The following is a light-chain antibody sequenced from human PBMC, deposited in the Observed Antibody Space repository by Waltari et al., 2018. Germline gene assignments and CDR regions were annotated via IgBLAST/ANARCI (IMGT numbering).Light chain of an antibody. V-gene: IGKV3-20*01. Sequence: EIVLTQSPGTLSLSPGERATLSCRASQSFTRYLAWYQHRPGQAPRLLFYDASTRAAGVADRCSGSGSGTDFSLTISRLEPEDFAVYYCQHYVSLPVTFGQGTRVEIK. CDR1: QSFTRY. CDR2: DAS. CDR3: QHYVSLPVT. J-gene: IGKJ1*01.